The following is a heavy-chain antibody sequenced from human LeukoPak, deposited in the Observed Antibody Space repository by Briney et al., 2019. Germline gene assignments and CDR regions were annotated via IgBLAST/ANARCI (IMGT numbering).Heavy chain of an antibody. V-gene: IGHV1-46*01. D-gene: IGHD5-18*01. CDR3: ARESSGYSYGYLTDY. Sequence: ASLKVSCKASGYTFTSYYMHWVRQAPGRGLEWMGIINPSGGSTSYAQKFQGRVTQTRDTSTSTVYMELSSLRSEDTAVYYCARESSGYSYGYLTDYWGQGTLVTVSS. CDR2: INPSGGST. J-gene: IGHJ4*02. CDR1: GYTFTSYY.